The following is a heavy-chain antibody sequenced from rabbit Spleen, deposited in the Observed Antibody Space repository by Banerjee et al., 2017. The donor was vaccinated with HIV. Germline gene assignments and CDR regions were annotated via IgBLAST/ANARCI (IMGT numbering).Heavy chain of an antibody. CDR1: GLDFSSSYW. Sequence: ELVESGGGLVQPGGSLTVTCKASGLDFSSSYWICWVRQAPEKGLEWIACIDVIRSGSTYYASWAKGRFTISKISSTTVTLQMTSLTVADTATYFCARDSAGREDFNLWGPGTLVTVS. CDR2: IDVIRSGST. J-gene: IGHJ4*01. D-gene: IGHD4-2*01. V-gene: IGHV1S45*01. CDR3: ARDSAGREDFNL.